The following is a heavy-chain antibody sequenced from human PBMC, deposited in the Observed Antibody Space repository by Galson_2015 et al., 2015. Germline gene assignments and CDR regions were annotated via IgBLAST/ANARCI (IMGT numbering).Heavy chain of an antibody. J-gene: IGHJ4*02. CDR1: GYTFTSYG. CDR3: ARGGKELVLRFLPLDY. Sequence: SVKVSCKASGYTFTSYGISWVRQAPGQGLEWMGWISAYNGNTNYAQELQGRVTMTTDTSTSTAYMELRSLRSDDTAVYYCARGGKELVLRFLPLDYWGQGTLVTVSS. V-gene: IGHV1-18*01. D-gene: IGHD3-3*01. CDR2: ISAYNGNT.